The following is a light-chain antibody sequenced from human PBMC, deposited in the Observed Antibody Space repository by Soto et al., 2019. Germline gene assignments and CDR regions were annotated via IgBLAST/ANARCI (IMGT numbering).Light chain of an antibody. J-gene: IGKJ1*01. CDR1: QTVTSY. V-gene: IGKV1-39*01. Sequence: DVQMTQSPSSLSASVGDSLTLTCRASQTVTSYLNWYQQKPGKAPKLLIYAASTLQSGVPSRFRGSGSGTEFTLTIISLQPEDFATYYCQQSYRFPKTFGPGTKLDIK. CDR3: QQSYRFPKT. CDR2: AAS.